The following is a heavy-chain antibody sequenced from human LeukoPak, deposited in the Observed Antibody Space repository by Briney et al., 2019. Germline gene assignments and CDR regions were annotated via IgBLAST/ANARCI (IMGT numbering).Heavy chain of an antibody. CDR3: ARVGHLSFRTPDV. Sequence: SETLSLTCAVYGGSFSGYFWSWIRQPPGKGLEWIGEINHSGTTNYNPSLKGRVTISVDTSKNQFSLKLSSVTAADTAVNYCARVGHLSFRTPDVWGKGTTVTVSS. D-gene: IGHD3-16*02. CDR2: INHSGTT. J-gene: IGHJ6*04. CDR1: GGSFSGYF. V-gene: IGHV4-34*01.